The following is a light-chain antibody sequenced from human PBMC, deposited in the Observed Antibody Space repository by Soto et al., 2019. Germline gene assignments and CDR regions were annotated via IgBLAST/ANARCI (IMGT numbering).Light chain of an antibody. V-gene: IGKV3-20*01. J-gene: IGKJ3*01. Sequence: PGESATLSCRTSQSVSSNSLAWHQQKPGQAPRLLMYAASSRAAGIPDRFSGSGSGTDFTLTISRLEPEDFAVYYCQQHGSWGSTFGPGTKVDIK. CDR3: QQHGSWGST. CDR2: AAS. CDR1: QSVSSNS.